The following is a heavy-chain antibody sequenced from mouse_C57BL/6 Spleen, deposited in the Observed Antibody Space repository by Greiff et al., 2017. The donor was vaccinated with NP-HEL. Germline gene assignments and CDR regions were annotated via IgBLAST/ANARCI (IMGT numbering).Heavy chain of an antibody. CDR1: GFTFSSYA. D-gene: IGHD1-1*01. J-gene: IGHJ2*01. CDR2: ISDGGSYT. Sequence: EVQVVESGGGLVKPGGSLKLSCAASGFTFSSYAMSWVRQTPEKRLEWVATISDGGSYTYYPDNVKGRFTISRDNAKNNLYLQMSHLKSEDTAMYYCARAGSSIDYWGQGTTLTVSS. V-gene: IGHV5-4*01. CDR3: ARAGSSIDY.